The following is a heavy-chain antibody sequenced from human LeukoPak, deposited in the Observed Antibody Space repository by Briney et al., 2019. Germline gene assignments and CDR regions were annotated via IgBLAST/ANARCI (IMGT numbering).Heavy chain of an antibody. Sequence: ASVKVSCKASGYTFTGYYMHWVRPAPGQGLEWMGWINPNSGGTNYAQKFQGRVTMTRDTSISTAYMELSRLRSDDTAVYYCARDDPSYYYDSSGYYPLILGYWGQGTLVTVSS. CDR1: GYTFTGYY. J-gene: IGHJ4*02. CDR3: ARDDPSYYYDSSGYYPLILGY. V-gene: IGHV1-2*02. CDR2: INPNSGGT. D-gene: IGHD3-22*01.